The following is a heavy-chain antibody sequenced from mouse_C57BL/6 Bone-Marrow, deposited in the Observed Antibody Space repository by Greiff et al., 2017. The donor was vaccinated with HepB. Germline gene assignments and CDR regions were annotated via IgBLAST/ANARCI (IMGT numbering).Heavy chain of an antibody. CDR1: GYTFTSYW. J-gene: IGHJ1*03. D-gene: IGHD1-1*02. CDR3: ARHYGGYFDV. CDR2: IYPGSGST. Sequence: VQLQQPGAELVKPGASVKMSCKASGYTFTSYWITWVKQRPGQGLEWIGDIYPGSGSTNYNEKFKSKATLTVYTSSSTAYMQLSSLTSEDSAVYYCARHYGGYFDVWGTGTTVTVSS. V-gene: IGHV1-55*01.